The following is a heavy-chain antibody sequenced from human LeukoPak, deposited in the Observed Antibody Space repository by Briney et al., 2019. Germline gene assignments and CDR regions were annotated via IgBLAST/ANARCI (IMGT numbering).Heavy chain of an antibody. V-gene: IGHV3-53*01. J-gene: IGHJ4*02. CDR1: GFTFSSNS. D-gene: IGHD4/OR15-4a*01. CDR2: IYSGST. CDR3: ARRAGAYSHPYDY. Sequence: PGGSLRLSCTVSGFTFSSNSMSWVRQAPGKGLEWVSFIYSGSTHYSYSVKGRFTISIDNSKNTLYLQMNSLRAEDTAVYYCARRAGAYSHPYDYWGQGTLVTVSS.